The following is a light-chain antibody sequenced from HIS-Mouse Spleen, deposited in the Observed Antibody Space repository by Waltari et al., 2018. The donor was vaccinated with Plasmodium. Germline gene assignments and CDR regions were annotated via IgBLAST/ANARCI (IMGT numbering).Light chain of an antibody. V-gene: IGLV3-25*03. CDR2: KDS. Sequence: SYELTQPPSVSVSQGQPARNTTSRHALPKHYAYWYQQKPGQAPVLVISKDSERPSGIPERFSGSSSGTTVTLTISGVQAEDEADYYCQSADSSGTYWVFGGGTKLTVL. CDR1: ALPKHY. J-gene: IGLJ3*02. CDR3: QSADSSGTYWV.